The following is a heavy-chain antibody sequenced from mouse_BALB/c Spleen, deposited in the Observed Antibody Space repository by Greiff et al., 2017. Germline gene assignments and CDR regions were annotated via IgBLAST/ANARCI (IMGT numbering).Heavy chain of an antibody. D-gene: IGHD2-2*01. J-gene: IGHJ4*01. Sequence: EVHLVESGGGLVQPGGSRKLSCAASGFTFSSFGMHWVRQAPEKGLEWVAYISSGSSTIYYADTVKGRFTISRDNPKNTLFLQMTSLRSEDTAMYYCARSAGYDVEDYAMDYWGQGTSVTVSA. CDR3: ARSAGYDVEDYAMDY. CDR2: ISSGSSTI. V-gene: IGHV5-17*02. CDR1: GFTFSSFG.